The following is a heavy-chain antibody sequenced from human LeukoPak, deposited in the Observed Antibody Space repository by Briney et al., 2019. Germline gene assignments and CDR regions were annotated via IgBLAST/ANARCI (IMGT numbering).Heavy chain of an antibody. CDR1: GFTFTRHA. CDR3: AKDGQTGEWELEH. J-gene: IGHJ1*01. V-gene: IGHV3-23*01. CDR2: ITGSGSST. Sequence: GGSLRLSCSASGFTFTRHAMTWVRQAPGKGLDYVSTITGSGSSTYYANSVKGRFTVSRDNSKNTVYLQMNSLRVDDTAIYYCAKDGQTGEWELEHWGQGTLVTVSS. D-gene: IGHD7-27*01.